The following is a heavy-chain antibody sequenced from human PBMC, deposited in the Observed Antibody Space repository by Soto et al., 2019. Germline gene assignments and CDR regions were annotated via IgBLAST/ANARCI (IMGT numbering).Heavy chain of an antibody. CDR3: ARGRIIVAGGFDP. Sequence: QVQLVQSGAEVKKPGASVKVSCKASGYTFTSYDIIWVRQATGQGLEWMGWMNPSTGNTDSAEKSQGRLTMTRKTSISTVYMELSSLSFEDTAVYYCARGRIIVAGGFDPWGQGTLVTVSS. D-gene: IGHD6-19*01. J-gene: IGHJ5*02. V-gene: IGHV1-8*01. CDR1: GYTFTSYD. CDR2: MNPSTGNT.